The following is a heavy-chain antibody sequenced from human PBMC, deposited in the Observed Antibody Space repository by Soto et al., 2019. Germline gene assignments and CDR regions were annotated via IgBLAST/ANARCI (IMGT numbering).Heavy chain of an antibody. CDR1: GGTFSRHA. CDR2: IIPIFGTA. CDR3: ARGWGYDSNDYYYAY. Sequence: QVQLVQSGAEVRKPGSSVKVSCKASGGTFSRHAISWVRQAPGQGLEWMGGIIPIFGTANHAQKFKGRVTINEDESTSTVYMELSSLRSEDTAMYYCARGWGYDSNDYYYAYWGQGTLVIVSS. D-gene: IGHD3-22*01. V-gene: IGHV1-69*01. J-gene: IGHJ4*02.